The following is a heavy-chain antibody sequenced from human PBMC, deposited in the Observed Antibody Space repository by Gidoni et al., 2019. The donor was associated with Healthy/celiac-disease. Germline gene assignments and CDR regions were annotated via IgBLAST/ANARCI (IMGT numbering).Heavy chain of an antibody. CDR3: ARALRWYGMDV. J-gene: IGHJ6*02. Sequence: QVQLVESGGGCVKHGGSLRLSCAASGFTFRDYYKSWSRQAPGKGLEWVSYISSSGSTIYYADPLKGRFTISRDNAKNSLYLQMNSLRAEDTAVYYCARALRWYGMDVWGQGTTVTVSS. V-gene: IGHV3-11*01. D-gene: IGHD6-13*01. CDR2: ISSSGSTI. CDR1: GFTFRDYY.